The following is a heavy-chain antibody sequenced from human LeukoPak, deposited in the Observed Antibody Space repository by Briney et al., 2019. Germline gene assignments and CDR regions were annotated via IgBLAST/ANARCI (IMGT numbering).Heavy chain of an antibody. D-gene: IGHD1-26*01. Sequence: SETLSLTCTVSGGSISSSSYYWGWIRQPPGKGLEWIGSIYYSGSTYYNPSLKSRVTISVDTSKNRFSLKLSSVTAADTAVYYCARGISRELLSNAFDIWGQGTMVTVSS. J-gene: IGHJ3*02. CDR1: GGSISSSSYY. CDR3: ARGISRELLSNAFDI. CDR2: IYYSGST. V-gene: IGHV4-39*07.